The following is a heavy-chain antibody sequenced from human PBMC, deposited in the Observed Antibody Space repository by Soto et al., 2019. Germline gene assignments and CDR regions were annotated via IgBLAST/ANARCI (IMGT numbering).Heavy chain of an antibody. V-gene: IGHV1-69*01. CDR3: ARGRARVTITGTSYYYYYGMDV. Sequence: QVQLVQSGAEVKKPGSSVKVSCKASGGTFSSYAISWVRQAPGQGLEWMGGIIPIFGTANYAQKFQGRVTITADESTSTAYMELSSLRSEDTDVYYCARGRARVTITGTSYYYYYGMDVWGQGTTVTVSS. CDR2: IIPIFGTA. D-gene: IGHD1-7*01. J-gene: IGHJ6*02. CDR1: GGTFSSYA.